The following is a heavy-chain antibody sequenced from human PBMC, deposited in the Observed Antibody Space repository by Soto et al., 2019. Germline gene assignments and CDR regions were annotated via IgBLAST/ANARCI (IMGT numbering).Heavy chain of an antibody. Sequence: EVQLVESGGGLVKPGGSLRLSCAASGFTFSTHSMNWVRQAPGKGPEWVSSINDKSNYIFYADSVKGRFTISRDNAKNSLYLQMNSLRDDATAVYYCATFPNYYGGWGQGTLVTVSA. J-gene: IGHJ4*02. CDR2: INDKSNYI. CDR3: ATFPNYYGG. V-gene: IGHV3-21*06. CDR1: GFTFSTHS.